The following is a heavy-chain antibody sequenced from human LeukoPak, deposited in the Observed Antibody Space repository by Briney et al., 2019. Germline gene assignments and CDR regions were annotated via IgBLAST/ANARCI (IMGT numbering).Heavy chain of an antibody. J-gene: IGHJ1*01. CDR2: ISGSGGST. CDR3: AEVVAEYFQH. Sequence: GGALRLSCAASGFTFSSYSMNWVRHPPGKGLEWVSAISGSGGSTYYADSVKGRFTISRDNSKNTLYLQMNSLRAEDTAVYYSAEVVAEYFQHWGQGTLVTVSS. V-gene: IGHV3-23*01. D-gene: IGHD1-1*01. CDR1: GFTFSSYS.